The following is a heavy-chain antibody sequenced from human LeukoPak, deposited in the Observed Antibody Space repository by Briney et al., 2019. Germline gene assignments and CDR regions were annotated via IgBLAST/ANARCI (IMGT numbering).Heavy chain of an antibody. CDR3: ARGGVAGCCSSTSCLRTLDY. D-gene: IGHD2-2*01. V-gene: IGHV3-48*01. CDR1: GFTFSTYG. CDR2: ISSSSSTI. Sequence: GRSLRLSCAASGFTFSTYGMHWVRQAPGKGLEWVSYISSSSSTIYYADSVKGRFTISRDNAKNSLYLQMNSLRAEDTAVYYCARGGVAGCCSSTSCLRTLDYWGQGTLVTVSS. J-gene: IGHJ4*02.